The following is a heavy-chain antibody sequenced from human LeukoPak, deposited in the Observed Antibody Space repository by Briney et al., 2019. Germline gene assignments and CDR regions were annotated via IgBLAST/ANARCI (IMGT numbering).Heavy chain of an antibody. J-gene: IGHJ4*02. CDR1: GFTFSGSA. CDR3: TRPHYDSSGYYYAFDY. CDR2: IRSKANSYAT. Sequence: GGSLRLSCAASGFTFSGSAMHWVRQAPGKGLEWVGRIRSKANSYATAYAASVKGRFTISRDDSKNTAYLQMNSPKTEDTAVYYCTRPHYDSSGYYYAFDYWGQGTLVTVSS. D-gene: IGHD3-22*01. V-gene: IGHV3-73*01.